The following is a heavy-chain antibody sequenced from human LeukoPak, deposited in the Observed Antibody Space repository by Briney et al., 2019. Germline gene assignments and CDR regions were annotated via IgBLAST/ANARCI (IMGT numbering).Heavy chain of an antibody. CDR3: ARGLNDSWTGENY. Sequence: SETLSLTCAVYGGSSSGYYWSWIRQPPGKGLEWIGEINHSGSTNYNPSLKGRVTISLDTSKSQFSLKVRYVTAADTAVYYCARGLNDSWTGENYWGQGTLVTVSS. V-gene: IGHV4-34*01. CDR1: GGSSSGYY. CDR2: INHSGST. D-gene: IGHD3-3*01. J-gene: IGHJ4*02.